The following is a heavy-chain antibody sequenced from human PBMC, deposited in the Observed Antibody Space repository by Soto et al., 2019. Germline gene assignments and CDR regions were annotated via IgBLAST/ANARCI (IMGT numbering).Heavy chain of an antibody. CDR1: GFTFSSYS. CDR3: ARGPTWIQLWSYFDY. CDR2: ISSSSSTI. J-gene: IGHJ4*02. D-gene: IGHD5-18*01. V-gene: IGHV3-48*02. Sequence: GGSLRLSCAASGFTFSSYSMNWVRQAPGKGLEWVSYISSSSSTIYYADSVKGRFTISRDNAKNSLYLQMNSLRDEDTAVYYCARGPTWIQLWSYFDYWGQGTLVTVSS.